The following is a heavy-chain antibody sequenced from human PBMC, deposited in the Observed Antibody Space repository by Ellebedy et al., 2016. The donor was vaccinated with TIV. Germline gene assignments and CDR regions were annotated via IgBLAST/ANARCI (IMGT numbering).Heavy chain of an antibody. D-gene: IGHD3-16*02. CDR2: IYTSGST. CDR1: GCSISSGGSY. CDR3: ARGLTYRYYFDS. J-gene: IGHJ4*02. Sequence: LRLSCTVSGCSISSGGSYWRWTRQPAGNGLEWIGRIYTSGSTNYNPSLKSRVTMSVDTSKNQFSLKLTSVTAADTAVYFCARGLTYRYYFDSWGQGVLVTVSA. V-gene: IGHV4-61*02.